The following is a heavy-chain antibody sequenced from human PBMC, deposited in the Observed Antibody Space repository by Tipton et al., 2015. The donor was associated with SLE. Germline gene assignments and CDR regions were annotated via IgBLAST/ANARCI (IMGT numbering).Heavy chain of an antibody. CDR2: IYSSGST. D-gene: IGHD2-8*01. V-gene: IGHV4-59*12. CDR3: VRLRSKVLIDY. CDR1: GGSISSYY. Sequence: LRLSCTVSGGSISSYYWSWIRQPPGKGLEWIGYIYSSGSTNYSPSLKSRITISVDTSKNQFSLEVRSVTAADTAVYYCVRLRSKVLIDYWGQGTLVTVSS. J-gene: IGHJ4*02.